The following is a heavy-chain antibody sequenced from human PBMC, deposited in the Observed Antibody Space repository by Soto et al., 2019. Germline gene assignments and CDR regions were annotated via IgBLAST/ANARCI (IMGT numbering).Heavy chain of an antibody. CDR1: GFTFSSYA. V-gene: IGHV3-23*01. CDR3: AKDGPGYSSSWYGY. D-gene: IGHD6-13*01. CDR2: ISGSGGST. Sequence: GGSLRLSCAASGFTFSSYAMSWVRQAPGKGLEWVSAISGSGGSTYYADSVKGRFTISRDNSKNTLYPQMNSLRAEDTAVYYCAKDGPGYSSSWYGYWGQGTLVTVSS. J-gene: IGHJ4*02.